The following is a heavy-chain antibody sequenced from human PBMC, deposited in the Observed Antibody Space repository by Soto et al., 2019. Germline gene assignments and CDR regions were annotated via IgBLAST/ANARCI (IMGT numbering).Heavy chain of an antibody. Sequence: QVQLVQSGAEVKKPGASVKVSCKASGYTFTSYYMHWVRQAPGQGLEWMGVINPSGGSTNYAQKFQGRVTMTRDTSTSTVSMEMSRLRSEATAVYYWAREGYISRWYGVESDYWGQGTLVTVSS. J-gene: IGHJ4*02. CDR3: AREGYISRWYGVESDY. D-gene: IGHD6-13*01. CDR2: INPSGGST. V-gene: IGHV1-46*01. CDR1: GYTFTSYY.